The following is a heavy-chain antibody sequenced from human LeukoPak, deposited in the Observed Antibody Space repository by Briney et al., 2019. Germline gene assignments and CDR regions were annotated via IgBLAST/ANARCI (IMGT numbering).Heavy chain of an antibody. CDR2: IYYSGST. J-gene: IGHJ4*02. V-gene: IGHV4-59*01. CDR3: AREARGTLDY. D-gene: IGHD3-10*01. CDR1: GGSISSYY. Sequence: SETLSLTCTVSGGSISSYYWSWIRQPPGKGLEWIGYIYYSGSTNYNPSLKSRVTISVDTSKNQFSLKLSSVTAADTAVYYCAREARGTLDYWGQGTLVTVSS.